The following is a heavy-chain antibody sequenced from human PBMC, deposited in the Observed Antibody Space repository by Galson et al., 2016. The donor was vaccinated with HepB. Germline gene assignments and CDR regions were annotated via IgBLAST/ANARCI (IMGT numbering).Heavy chain of an antibody. CDR1: GFTFSNNA. CDR3: AKDQGILRHFDWPTYDAFDM. D-gene: IGHD3-9*01. Sequence: LRLSCAAAGFTFSNNALHWVRQAPGKGLEWVAVISTNGISQNYEDSVKGRFTVYRDNSKNTVDLQMNSLRPEDTAVYYCAKDQGILRHFDWPTYDAFDMWGQGTMVTVSS. J-gene: IGHJ3*02. V-gene: IGHV3-30*18. CDR2: ISTNGISQ.